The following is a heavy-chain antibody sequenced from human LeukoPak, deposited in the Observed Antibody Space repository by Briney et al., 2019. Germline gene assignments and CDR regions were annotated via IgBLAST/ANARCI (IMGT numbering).Heavy chain of an antibody. V-gene: IGHV3-30-3*01. Sequence: GGSLRLSCAASGFTFSSYAMHWVRQAPGKGLEWVAVISYDGSNKYYADSVKGRFTISRDNSKNTLYLQMNSLRAEDTAVYYCAGDSGRYYDTQHAFDIWGQGTMVTVSS. CDR3: AGDSGRYYDTQHAFDI. J-gene: IGHJ3*02. D-gene: IGHD3-22*01. CDR1: GFTFSSYA. CDR2: ISYDGSNK.